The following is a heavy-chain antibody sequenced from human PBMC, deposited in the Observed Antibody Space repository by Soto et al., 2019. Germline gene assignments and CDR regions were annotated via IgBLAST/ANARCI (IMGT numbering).Heavy chain of an antibody. CDR3: ARYGTRGDW. Sequence: PGGALRLYCVDSGFNFRMYEMHWVRKAPGKGLEWVSYISSSGLTTYYADFAEGRFTISRDNAKDSLYLHLNSLRVGDTAVYYCARYGTRGDWWGLGTQVTV. CDR2: ISSSGLTT. CDR1: GFNFRMYE. J-gene: IGHJ5*01. D-gene: IGHD3-10*01. V-gene: IGHV3-48*03.